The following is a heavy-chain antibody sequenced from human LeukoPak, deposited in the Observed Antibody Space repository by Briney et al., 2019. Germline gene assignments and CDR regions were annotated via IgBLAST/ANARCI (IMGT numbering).Heavy chain of an antibody. V-gene: IGHV1-18*01. Sequence: ASVKVSCKASGYTFTSYGISGVRQAPGQGLEWMGWISAYHGNTNYAQKLQGRVTMTTDTSTSTAYMELRSLRSDDTAVYYCAREVSGSRITYYYDIWGQGTLVTVSS. J-gene: IGHJ4*02. CDR3: AREVSGSRITYYYDI. CDR2: ISAYHGNT. D-gene: IGHD3-22*01. CDR1: GYTFTSYG.